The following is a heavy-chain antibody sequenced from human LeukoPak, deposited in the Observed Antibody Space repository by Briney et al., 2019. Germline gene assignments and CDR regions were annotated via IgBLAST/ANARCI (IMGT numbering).Heavy chain of an antibody. D-gene: IGHD3-3*01. CDR1: GLTFSSAD. CDR3: ANLPTVYGVADSFDI. V-gene: IGHV3-23*01. J-gene: IGHJ3*02. Sequence: PGRSLTLSCVASGLTFSSADMRWVRQAPGEGLEWISAISARGKTDFPDSVKGRFTISKDNSKNPPYLQLGSLGADDPAIYYFANLPTVYGVADSFDIWGQGTLVTVSS. CDR2: ISARGKT.